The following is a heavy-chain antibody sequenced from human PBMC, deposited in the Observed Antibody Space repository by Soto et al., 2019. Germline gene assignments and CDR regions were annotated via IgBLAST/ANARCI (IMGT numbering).Heavy chain of an antibody. CDR3: ASAYGIVGAFDY. CDR2: ISYDGSNK. CDR1: GFTFSSYA. J-gene: IGHJ4*02. Sequence: RRLSCAASGFTFSSYAMHWVRQAPGKGLEWVAVISYDGSNKYYADSVKGRFTISRDNSKNTLYLQMNSLRAEDTAVYYCASAYGIVGAFDYWGQGTLVTVSS. V-gene: IGHV3-30-3*01. D-gene: IGHD1-26*01.